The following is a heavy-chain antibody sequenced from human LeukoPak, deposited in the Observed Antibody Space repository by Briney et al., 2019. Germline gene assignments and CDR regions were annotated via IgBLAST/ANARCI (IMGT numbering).Heavy chain of an antibody. CDR3: ASADSSGLNYFDS. CDR2: IIPIFGTA. J-gene: IGHJ4*02. V-gene: IGHV1-69*05. D-gene: IGHD3-22*01. CDR1: GGTFSSYA. Sequence: SVKVSCKASGGTFSSYAISWVRQAPGQGLEWMGGIIPIFGTANYAQKFQGRVTITTDESTSTAYMELSSLRSEDTAVYYCASADSSGLNYFDSWGQGNLVTVSS.